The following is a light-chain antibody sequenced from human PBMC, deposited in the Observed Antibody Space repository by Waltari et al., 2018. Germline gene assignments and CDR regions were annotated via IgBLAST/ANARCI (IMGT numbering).Light chain of an antibody. V-gene: IGLV2-14*03. CDR1: SSDVGTYNH. Sequence: QSALTQPASVSGSPGQSIPISCTGTSSDVGTYNHVSWYQLHPGKAPKLILYDVRQRPSGVSSRFSGSKSGNTASLAISGLQAEDEADYYCSAYTRSITYVMFGGGTKLTVL. CDR2: DVR. J-gene: IGLJ3*02. CDR3: SAYTRSITYVM.